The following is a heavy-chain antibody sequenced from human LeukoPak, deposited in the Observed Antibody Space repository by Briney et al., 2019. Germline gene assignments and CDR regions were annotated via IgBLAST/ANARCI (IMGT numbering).Heavy chain of an antibody. D-gene: IGHD3-10*01. CDR1: GGTFSSYA. CDR2: IIPIFGTA. CDR3: ASLGDYYYGSGSHTSRFDY. V-gene: IGHV1-69*13. Sequence: SMKVSCKASGGTFSSYAITWVRQAPGQGLEWMGGIIPIFGTANYAQKFQGRVTITADESTSTAYMELSGLRSEDTAVYYCASLGDYYYGSGSHTSRFDYWGQGTLVTVSS. J-gene: IGHJ4*02.